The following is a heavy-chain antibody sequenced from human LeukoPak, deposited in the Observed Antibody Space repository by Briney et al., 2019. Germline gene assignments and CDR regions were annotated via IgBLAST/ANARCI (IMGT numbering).Heavy chain of an antibody. V-gene: IGHV1-18*04. CDR1: GYTFTSYG. CDR2: ISAYNGNT. Sequence: GASVKVSCKASGYTFTSYGISWVRQAPGQGLEWMGWISAYNGNTNYAQKLQGRVTMTTDTSTSTAYMELRSPRSDDTAVYYCARVNSRLAVSGYGHYDYWGQGTLVTVSS. CDR3: ARVNSRLAVSGYGHYDY. J-gene: IGHJ4*02. D-gene: IGHD5-12*01.